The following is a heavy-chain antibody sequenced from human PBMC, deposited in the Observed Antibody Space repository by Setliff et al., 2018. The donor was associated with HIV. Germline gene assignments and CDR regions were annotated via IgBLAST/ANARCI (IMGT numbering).Heavy chain of an antibody. D-gene: IGHD3-10*01. CDR1: GFTVSTNY. V-gene: IGHV3-66*02. CDR2: MYSGGRS. CDR3: AKAGPELWFGELSEGAFDI. Sequence: GGSLRLSCAASGFTVSTNYMSWVRQAPGKGLEWVSVMYSGGRSYYADSVEGRFTISRDNSKNTLYLQMNSLRAEDTAVYYCAKAGPELWFGELSEGAFDIWGQGTMVTVSS. J-gene: IGHJ3*02.